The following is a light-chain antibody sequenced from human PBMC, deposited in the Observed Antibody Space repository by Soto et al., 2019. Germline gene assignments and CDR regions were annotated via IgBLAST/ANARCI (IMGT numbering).Light chain of an antibody. CDR2: DAS. J-gene: IGKJ5*01. Sequence: ELVLTQSPGTLSLSPGERAPLSCRASQSVSNNYLAWYQQKPCQAPRLLIYDASNRATGIPARFSGSGSGTDFTLTISSLEPEDFAVYYCQQYKNWPPITFGQGTRLEIK. V-gene: IGKV3-11*01. CDR3: QQYKNWPPIT. CDR1: QSVSNNY.